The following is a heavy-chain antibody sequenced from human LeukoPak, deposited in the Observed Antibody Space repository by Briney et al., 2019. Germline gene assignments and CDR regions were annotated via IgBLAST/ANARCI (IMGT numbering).Heavy chain of an antibody. CDR1: GGSISSYY. J-gene: IGHJ6*02. Sequence: SETLSLTCTVSGGSISSYYWSWIRQPPGKGLEWIGYIYYSGSTNYNPSLKSRVTISVDTSKNQFSLKLSSVTAADTAVYYCARHGSSWSSYDYYGMDVWGQGTTVTVSS. V-gene: IGHV4-59*08. D-gene: IGHD6-13*01. CDR3: ARHGSSWSSYDYYGMDV. CDR2: IYYSGST.